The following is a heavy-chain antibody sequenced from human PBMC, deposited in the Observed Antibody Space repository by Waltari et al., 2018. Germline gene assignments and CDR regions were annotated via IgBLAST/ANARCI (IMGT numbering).Heavy chain of an antibody. D-gene: IGHD3-10*01. CDR2: INQSGRP. J-gene: IGHJ3*02. Sequence: QVQLQQWGAGLLKPSETLSLTCAVYGGSFSGYYWSWIRQPPGKGLEGIGEINQSGRPNNSQSLTSRVTISVDTSKNQFSLKLSSVTAADTAVYYCARINYYGRLVAFDIWGQGTMVTVSS. V-gene: IGHV4-34*01. CDR1: GGSFSGYY. CDR3: ARINYYGRLVAFDI.